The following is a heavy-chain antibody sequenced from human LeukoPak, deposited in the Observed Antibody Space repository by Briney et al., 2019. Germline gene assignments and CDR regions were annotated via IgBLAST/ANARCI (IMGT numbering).Heavy chain of an antibody. D-gene: IGHD2-2*01. J-gene: IGHJ3*02. V-gene: IGHV3-23*01. Sequence: PGGSLRLSCAASGFTFSSYAMSWVRQAPGKGLEWVSAISGSGGSTYYADSVKGRFTISRDNSKNTLYLQMNSLRAEDTAEYYCAKVGVVVPAAWDSGAFDIWGQGTMVTVSS. CDR2: ISGSGGST. CDR3: AKVGVVVPAAWDSGAFDI. CDR1: GFTFSSYA.